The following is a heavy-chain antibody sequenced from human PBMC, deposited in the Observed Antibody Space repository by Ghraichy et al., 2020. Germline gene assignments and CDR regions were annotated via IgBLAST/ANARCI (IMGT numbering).Heavy chain of an antibody. CDR3: ARDARYYFDY. Sequence: GGSLRLSCAASGFTFSSYTMSWVRQPPGKGLEWVSAISGSGASRSYADSVKGRFTISRDTSKNTLYLHMNSLGADDTAVYYCARDARYYFDYWGQGTLVTVSS. V-gene: IGHV3-23*01. CDR2: ISGSGASR. CDR1: GFTFSSYT. J-gene: IGHJ4*02.